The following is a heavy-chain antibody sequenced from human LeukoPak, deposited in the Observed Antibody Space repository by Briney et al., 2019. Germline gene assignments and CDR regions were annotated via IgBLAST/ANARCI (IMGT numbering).Heavy chain of an antibody. J-gene: IGHJ4*02. CDR1: GGSISSYY. D-gene: IGHD5-18*01. CDR3: ARVHRAGYSYGQYYFDY. V-gene: IGHV4-59*08. CDR2: IYYTGST. Sequence: SETLSLTCIVSGGSISSYYWSWIRQPPGKGLEWIGYIYYTGSTNYNPSLKSRVTISVDTSKNQFSLKLSSVTAADTAVYYCARVHRAGYSYGQYYFDYWGQGTLVTVSS.